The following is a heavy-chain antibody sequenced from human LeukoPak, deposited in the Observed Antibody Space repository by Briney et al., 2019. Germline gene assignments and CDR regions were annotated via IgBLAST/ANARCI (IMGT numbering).Heavy chain of an antibody. J-gene: IGHJ4*02. Sequence: SETLSLTCAVSGGSISSSNWWSWVRQPPGKGLEWIGEIYHSGSTNYNPSLKSRVTISVDKSKNQFSLKLSSVTAADTAVYYCARAMGFNDYYFDYWGQGTLVTVSS. CDR2: IYHSGST. D-gene: IGHD3-10*01. V-gene: IGHV4-4*02. CDR3: ARAMGFNDYYFDY. CDR1: GGSISSSNW.